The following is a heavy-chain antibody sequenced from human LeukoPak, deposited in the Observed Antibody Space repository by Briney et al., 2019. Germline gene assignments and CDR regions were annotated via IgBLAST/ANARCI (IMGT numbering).Heavy chain of an antibody. V-gene: IGHV3-30*04. Sequence: GGSLRLSCAASGFTFSSYAMHWVRQAPGKGLEWVAVISYDGSNKYYADSVKGRFTISRDNSKNTLYLQMNSLRAEDTAVYYCARESSDSSSWYVWFDPWGQGTLVTVSS. CDR1: GFTFSSYA. D-gene: IGHD6-13*01. CDR3: ARESSDSSSWYVWFDP. J-gene: IGHJ5*02. CDR2: ISYDGSNK.